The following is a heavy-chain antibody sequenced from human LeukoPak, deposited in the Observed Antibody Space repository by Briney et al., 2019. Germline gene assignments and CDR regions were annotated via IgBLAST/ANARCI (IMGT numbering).Heavy chain of an antibody. CDR3: AREMGNYYDSSGERAFDI. V-gene: IGHV3-20*04. Sequence: RPGGSLRLSCAASGFTFDDYGMSWVRQAPGKGLEWVSGINWNGGSTGYADSVKGRFTISRDNAKNSLYLQMNSLRAEDTALYYCAREMGNYYDSSGERAFDIWGQGTMVTVSS. CDR1: GFTFDDYG. D-gene: IGHD3-22*01. J-gene: IGHJ3*02. CDR2: INWNGGST.